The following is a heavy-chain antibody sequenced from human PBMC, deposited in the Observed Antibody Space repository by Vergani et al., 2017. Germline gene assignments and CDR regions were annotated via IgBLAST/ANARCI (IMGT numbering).Heavy chain of an antibody. CDR3: ARAPPYGDKGAYYYYYGMDV. CDR2: IYTSGST. CDR1: GGSISSGSYY. Sequence: QVQLQESGPGLVKPSQTLSLTCTVSGGSISSGSYYWSWIRQPAGKGLEWIGRIYTSGSTNYNPSLKSRVTISVDTSKNQFSLKLSSVTAADTAVYYCARAPPYGDKGAYYYYYGMDVWGQXP. D-gene: IGHD4-17*01. J-gene: IGHJ6*02. V-gene: IGHV4-61*02.